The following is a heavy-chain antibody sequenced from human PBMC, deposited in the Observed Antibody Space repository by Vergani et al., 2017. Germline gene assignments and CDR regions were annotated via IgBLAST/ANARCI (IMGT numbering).Heavy chain of an antibody. V-gene: IGHV1-69*01. CDR3: AGDGGERVAAAGPGY. D-gene: IGHD6-13*01. CDR2: IIPIFGTA. CDR1: GGTFSSYA. Sequence: QVQLVQSGAEVKKPGSSVKVSCKASGGTFSSYAISWVRQAPGQGLEWMGGIIPIFGTANYAQKFQGKVAITAAESTSTAYMTLSSLRSEDTAVYYCAGDGGERVAAAGPGYWGQGTLVTVSS. J-gene: IGHJ4*02.